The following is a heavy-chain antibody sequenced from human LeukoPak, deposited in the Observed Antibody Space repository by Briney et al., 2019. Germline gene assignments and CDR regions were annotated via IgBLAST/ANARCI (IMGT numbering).Heavy chain of an antibody. V-gene: IGHV1-2*02. CDR1: GYTFTGYY. Sequence: ASVKVSSKASGYTFTGYYMHWVRQAPGQGLEWMGWINPNSGGTNYAQKFQGRVTMTRDTSISTAYMELSRLRSDDTAVYYCARDRVDSYGKNMGDYWGQGTLVTVSS. D-gene: IGHD5-18*01. CDR3: ARDRVDSYGKNMGDY. J-gene: IGHJ4*02. CDR2: INPNSGGT.